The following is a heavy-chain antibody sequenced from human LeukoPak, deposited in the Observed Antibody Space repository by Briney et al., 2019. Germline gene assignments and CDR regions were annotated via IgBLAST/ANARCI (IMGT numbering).Heavy chain of an antibody. J-gene: IGHJ6*03. CDR2: IYTSGST. Sequence: SETLSLTCSVSTGSVSSGTYYWTWIRQPARKGLEWIGHIYTSGSTNYNPSLGSRVTISLDASKNQFSLRLTSVTAADTAVYYCARDRYLDVWGKGTTVTVSS. V-gene: IGHV4-61*10. CDR1: TGSVSSGTYY. CDR3: ARDRYLDV.